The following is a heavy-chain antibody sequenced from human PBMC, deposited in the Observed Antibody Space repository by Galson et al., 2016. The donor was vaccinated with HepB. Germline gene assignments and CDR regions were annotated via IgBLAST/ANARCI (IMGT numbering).Heavy chain of an antibody. CDR3: VRDHSVVPTTAYNWFDP. Sequence: SLRLSCAASGFNFNRYAMNWVRQAPGRGLVWVSRINSDGTISNYADSVMGRFTISRDNAKNTLYLQMNSLRAEDTAVYFCVRDHSVVPTTAYNWFDPWGRGTLVTVSS. CDR1: GFNFNRYA. V-gene: IGHV3-74*01. J-gene: IGHJ5*02. CDR2: INSDGTIS. D-gene: IGHD4-23*01.